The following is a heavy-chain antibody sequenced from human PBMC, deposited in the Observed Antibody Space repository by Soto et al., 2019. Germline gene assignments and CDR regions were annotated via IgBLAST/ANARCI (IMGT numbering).Heavy chain of an antibody. CDR1: GFTFSSYA. V-gene: IGHV3-23*01. J-gene: IGHJ5*02. CDR2: ISGSGGST. CDR3: AKDQTITIFGVVISPAFDP. Sequence: GGSLRLSCAASGFTFSSYAMSWVRQAPGKGLEWVSAISGSGGSTYYADSVKGRFTISRDNSKNTLYLQMNSLRAEDTAVYYCAKDQTITIFGVVISPAFDPWGQGTLVTVSS. D-gene: IGHD3-3*01.